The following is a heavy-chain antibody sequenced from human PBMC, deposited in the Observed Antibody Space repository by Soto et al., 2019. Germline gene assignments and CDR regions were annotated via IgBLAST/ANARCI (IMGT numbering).Heavy chain of an antibody. J-gene: IGHJ4*02. CDR2: IYYSGST. Sequence: SETLSLTCTVSGGSISSSSYYWGWIRQPPGKGLEWIGSIYYSGSTYYNPSLKSRVTISVDTSKNQFSLKLSSVTAADTAVYYCASQTVARSYYFDYWGQGTLVTVSS. CDR1: GGSISSSSYY. CDR3: ASQTVARSYYFDY. D-gene: IGHD2-21*01. V-gene: IGHV4-39*01.